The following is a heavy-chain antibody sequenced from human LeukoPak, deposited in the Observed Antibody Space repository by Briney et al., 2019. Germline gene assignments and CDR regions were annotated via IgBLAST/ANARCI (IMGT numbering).Heavy chain of an antibody. CDR2: ISAYNGNT. J-gene: IGHJ3*02. CDR3: ARWTAMALFAAFDI. CDR1: GYTFTSYG. V-gene: IGHV1-18*01. Sequence: ASVKVSCKASGYTFTSYGISWVRQAPGQGLEWMGWISAYNGNTNYAQKLQGRVTMTTDTSTSTAYMELRSLRSDDTAVYYCARWTAMALFAAFDIWGQGTVVTVSS. D-gene: IGHD5-18*01.